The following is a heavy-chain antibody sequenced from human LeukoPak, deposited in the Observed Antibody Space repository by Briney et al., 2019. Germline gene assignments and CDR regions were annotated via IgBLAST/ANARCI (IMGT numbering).Heavy chain of an antibody. Sequence: SETLSLTCTVSGVSISSSNSYWGWIHQPPGKGLEWIGSIYYSGNTYYNASLKSQVSISIDTSKNQFSLRLTSVTAADTGVYYCARQTGSGLFILPGGQGTLVTVSS. J-gene: IGHJ4*02. D-gene: IGHD3/OR15-3a*01. CDR3: ARQTGSGLFILP. V-gene: IGHV4-39*01. CDR1: GVSISSSNSY. CDR2: IYYSGNT.